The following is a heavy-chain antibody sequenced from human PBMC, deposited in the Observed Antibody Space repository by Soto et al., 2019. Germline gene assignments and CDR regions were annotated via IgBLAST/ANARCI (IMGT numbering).Heavy chain of an antibody. CDR1: GGTFSSYA. CDR2: IIPIFGTA. V-gene: IGHV1-69*12. D-gene: IGHD2-8*01. CDR3: ARANGRDGYREDDY. Sequence: QVQLVQSGAEVKKPGSSVKVSCKASGGTFSSYAISWVRQAPGQGLEWMGGIIPIFGTANYAQKFQGRVTXXAXEXXSTAYMELSSLRSEDTAVYYCARANGRDGYREDDYWGQGTLVTVSS. J-gene: IGHJ4*02.